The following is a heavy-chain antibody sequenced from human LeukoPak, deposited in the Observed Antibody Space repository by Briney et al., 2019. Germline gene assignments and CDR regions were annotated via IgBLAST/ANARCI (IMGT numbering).Heavy chain of an antibody. Sequence: GGSLRLSCAASGFTLSTYWTHWVRQVPGKGLLWVSNINSDGSVTNYADSVKGRFTISRDHAKDTVYLQMNSLRAEDTAVYHCWTLGFLRPYGRDVGGKGPRVTVPS. CDR2: INSDGSVT. V-gene: IGHV3-74*01. D-gene: IGHD3-3*01. CDR1: GFTLSTYW. J-gene: IGHJ6*04. CDR3: WTLGFLRPYGRDV.